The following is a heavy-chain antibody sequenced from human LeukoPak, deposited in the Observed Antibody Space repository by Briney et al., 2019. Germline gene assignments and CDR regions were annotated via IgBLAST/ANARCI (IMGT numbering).Heavy chain of an antibody. D-gene: IGHD6-19*01. Sequence: GGSLRLSCAASGFTFSSYAMSWVRQAPGKGLEWVSAISGSGGSTYYADSVKGRFTISRDSSKNTLYLQMNSLRAEDTAVYYCAKDPYSSGWLNWFDPWGQGTLVTVSS. CDR2: ISGSGGST. CDR1: GFTFSSYA. V-gene: IGHV3-23*01. CDR3: AKDPYSSGWLNWFDP. J-gene: IGHJ5*02.